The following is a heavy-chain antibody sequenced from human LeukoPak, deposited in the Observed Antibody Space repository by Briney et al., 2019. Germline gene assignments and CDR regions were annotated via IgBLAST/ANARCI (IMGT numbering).Heavy chain of an antibody. CDR3: EVVPNY. D-gene: IGHD3-22*01. CDR1: GYTFTSYY. J-gene: IGHJ4*02. CDR2: INPSDGST. V-gene: IGHV1-46*01. Sequence: ASVTVSCTASGYTFTSYYMQWVRQAPGQGLEWVGIINPSDGSTSSAQKFQGRVTMTRDTSTSTVYMELSSLRSEDTAVYYCEVVPNYWGQGTLVTVSS.